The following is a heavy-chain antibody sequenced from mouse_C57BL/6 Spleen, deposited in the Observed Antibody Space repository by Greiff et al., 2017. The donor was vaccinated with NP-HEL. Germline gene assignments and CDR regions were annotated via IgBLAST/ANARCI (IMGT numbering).Heavy chain of an antibody. CDR3: ARSLTGTPYYAMDY. J-gene: IGHJ4*01. V-gene: IGHV1-81*01. CDR1: GYTFTSYG. CDR2: IYPRSGNT. D-gene: IGHD4-1*01. Sequence: LVESGAELARPGASVKLSCKASGYTFTSYGISWVKQRNGQGLEWIGEIYPRSGNTYYNEKFKGKATLTADKSSSTAYMELRSLTSEDSAVYFCARSLTGTPYYAMDYWGQGTSVTVSS.